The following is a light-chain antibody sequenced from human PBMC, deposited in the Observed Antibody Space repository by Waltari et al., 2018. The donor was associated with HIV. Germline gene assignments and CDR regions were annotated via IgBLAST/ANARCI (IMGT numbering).Light chain of an antibody. Sequence: EIVMTQSPATLSVSTGERATLSCRASQSVTRNVAWYHQKPGQAPRLLIYGASARASGVPDTFSGSGSVTDFTLTVSSLQPEDLAVYYCQQYEKWPGTFGQGTKVDIK. CDR2: GAS. V-gene: IGKV3-15*01. CDR3: QQYEKWPGT. J-gene: IGKJ1*01. CDR1: QSVTRN.